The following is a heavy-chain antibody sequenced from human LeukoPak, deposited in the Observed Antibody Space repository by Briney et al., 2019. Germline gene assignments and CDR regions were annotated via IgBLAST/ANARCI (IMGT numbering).Heavy chain of an antibody. Sequence: PGRSLRLSCAASGFTFSSYGIHWVRQAPGKGLEWVAVISYDGSNKYYADSVKGRFTISRDNSKNTLYLQMNSLRAEDTAVYYCAKDREGTTFDNWGQGTLVTVSS. J-gene: IGHJ4*02. V-gene: IGHV3-30*18. CDR3: AKDREGTTFDN. D-gene: IGHD1-7*01. CDR2: ISYDGSNK. CDR1: GFTFSSYG.